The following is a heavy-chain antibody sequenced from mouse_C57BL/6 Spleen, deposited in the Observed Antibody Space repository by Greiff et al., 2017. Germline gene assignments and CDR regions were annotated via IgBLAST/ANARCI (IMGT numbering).Heavy chain of an antibody. CDR1: GYTFTSYW. D-gene: IGHD4-1*01. Sequence: VQLQQPGAELVMPGASVKLSCKASGYTFTSYWMHWVKQRPGQGLEWIGEIDPSDSYTNYNQKFKGKSTLTVDKSSSTAYMQLSSLTSEDSAVYYCARELGRRGYFDYWGQGTTLTVSS. J-gene: IGHJ2*01. CDR2: IDPSDSYT. V-gene: IGHV1-69*01. CDR3: ARELGRRGYFDY.